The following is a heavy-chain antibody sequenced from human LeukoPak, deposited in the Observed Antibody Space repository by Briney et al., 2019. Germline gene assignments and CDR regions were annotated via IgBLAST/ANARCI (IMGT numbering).Heavy chain of an antibody. CDR2: ISYDGSNK. D-gene: IGHD5-12*01. Sequence: GGSLRLSCAASGFTFSSYGMHGVRQAPGKGLGGGAVISYDGSNKYYAHSVKGRFTISRDNSKNTLYLQMNSLRAEDTAVYYCAKQVYSGYDFDYWGQGTLVTVSS. V-gene: IGHV3-30*18. CDR3: AKQVYSGYDFDY. J-gene: IGHJ4*02. CDR1: GFTFSSYG.